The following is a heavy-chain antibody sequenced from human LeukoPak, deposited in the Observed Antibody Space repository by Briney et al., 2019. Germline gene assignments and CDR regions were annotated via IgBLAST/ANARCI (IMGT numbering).Heavy chain of an antibody. D-gene: IGHD5-24*01. CDR1: GGSFSGYY. CDR2: INDSGST. V-gene: IGHV4-34*01. J-gene: IGHJ6*03. Sequence: SETLSLTCAVYGGSFSGYYWTWIRQPPGKGLEWIGEINDSGSTNYNPSFKSRVTISSDTSKNQFSLKLSSVTAADTAVYYCARGRRDDFSTFYYYMDVWGKGTTVTVSS. CDR3: ARGRRDDFSTFYYYMDV.